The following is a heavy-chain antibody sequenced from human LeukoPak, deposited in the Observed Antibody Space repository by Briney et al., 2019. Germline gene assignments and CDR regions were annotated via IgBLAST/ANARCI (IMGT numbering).Heavy chain of an antibody. CDR1: GFTFSSYS. D-gene: IGHD3-22*01. CDR3: ASSDRYYDSSGHPRQVDY. Sequence: GGSLRLSCAASGFTFSSYSMNWVRQAPGKGLEWVSSISSSSSYIYYADSVKGRFTISRDNAKNSLYLQMNSLRAEDTAVYYCASSDRYYDSSGHPRQVDYWGQGTLVTVSS. CDR2: ISSSSSYI. V-gene: IGHV3-21*01. J-gene: IGHJ4*02.